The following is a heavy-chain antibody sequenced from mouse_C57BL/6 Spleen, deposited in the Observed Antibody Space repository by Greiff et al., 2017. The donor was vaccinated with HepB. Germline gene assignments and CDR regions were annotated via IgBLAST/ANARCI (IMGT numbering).Heavy chain of an antibody. CDR3: ARGEVITTVVEGY. Sequence: QVQLQQPGAELVKPGASVKLSCKASGYTFTSYWMHWVKQRPGQGLEWIGMIHPNSGSTNYNEKFKSKATLTVDKSSNTAYMQLSSLTSEDSAVYYCARGEVITTVVEGYWGQGTTLTVSS. J-gene: IGHJ2*01. CDR1: GYTFTSYW. V-gene: IGHV1-64*01. D-gene: IGHD1-1*01. CDR2: IHPNSGST.